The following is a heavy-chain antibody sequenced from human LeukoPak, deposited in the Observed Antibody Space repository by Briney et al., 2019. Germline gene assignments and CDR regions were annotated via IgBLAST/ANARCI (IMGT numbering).Heavy chain of an antibody. J-gene: IGHJ6*03. CDR1: GYTFTSYD. Sequence: ASVKVSCKASGYTFTSYDINWVRQATGQGPEWMGWMNPNSGITGYAQKFQGRVTITRNTSISTAYMELSSLRSEDTAVYYCARGLRPHCSSTSCYDHYMDVWGKGTTVTVCS. V-gene: IGHV1-8*03. CDR3: ARGLRPHCSSTSCYDHYMDV. CDR2: MNPNSGIT. D-gene: IGHD2-2*01.